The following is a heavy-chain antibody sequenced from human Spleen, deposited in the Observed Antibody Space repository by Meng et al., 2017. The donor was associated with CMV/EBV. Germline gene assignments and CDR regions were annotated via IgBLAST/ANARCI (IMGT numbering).Heavy chain of an antibody. CDR3: ARNSGRALCDS. D-gene: IGHD1-26*01. CDR2: LSDGSTYI. Sequence: GESLKISCAGSGFTFSRYSLSWVRQAPGRGLEWVSTLSDGSTYIFYADSVKGRFTVSRDDGKNSLYLQMNSLRAEDTAVYYCARNSGRALCDSWGRGTMVTVSS. CDR1: GFTFSRYS. J-gene: IGHJ4*02. V-gene: IGHV3-21*01.